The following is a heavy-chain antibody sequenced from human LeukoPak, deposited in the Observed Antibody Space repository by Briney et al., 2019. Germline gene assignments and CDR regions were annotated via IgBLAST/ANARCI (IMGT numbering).Heavy chain of an antibody. V-gene: IGHV3-23*01. CDR2: ISGSGGST. Sequence: GGSLRLSCAASGFTFSSYAMSWVRQAPGEGLEWVSAISGSGGSTYYADSVKGRFTISRDNSKNTLYLQMNSLRAEDTAVYYCAKGPPTEYQLLSTFDYWGQGTLVTVSS. CDR3: AKGPPTEYQLLSTFDY. D-gene: IGHD2-2*01. J-gene: IGHJ4*02. CDR1: GFTFSSYA.